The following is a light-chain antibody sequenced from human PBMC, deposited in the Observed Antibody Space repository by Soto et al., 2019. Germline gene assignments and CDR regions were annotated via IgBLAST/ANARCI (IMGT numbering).Light chain of an antibody. V-gene: IGKV1-33*01. CDR3: QQYDNLPPYT. CDR2: DAS. CDR1: QDISVY. J-gene: IGKJ2*01. Sequence: DTQMTQSPSSLSASLGDRVTITCQASQDISVYLNWYQQKPGKPPKLIVYDASNLQTGVPSRFSGSGSGTHFSFTISSLQPEDIATYYCQQYDNLPPYTFGQGTTLEIK.